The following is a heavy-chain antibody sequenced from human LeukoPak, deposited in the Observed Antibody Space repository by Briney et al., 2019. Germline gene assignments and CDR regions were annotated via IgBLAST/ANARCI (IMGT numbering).Heavy chain of an antibody. CDR3: ARFPRQSYDSSGYDY. J-gene: IGHJ4*02. CDR1: GYTFTSYA. D-gene: IGHD3-22*01. V-gene: IGHV1-3*01. CDR2: INAGNGNT. Sequence: ASVKVSCKASGYTFTSYAMHWVRQAPGQRLEWMGWINAGNGNTKYSQEFQGRVTITRDTSASTAYMELSSLRSEDTAVYYCARFPRQSYDSSGYDYWGQGTLVTVSS.